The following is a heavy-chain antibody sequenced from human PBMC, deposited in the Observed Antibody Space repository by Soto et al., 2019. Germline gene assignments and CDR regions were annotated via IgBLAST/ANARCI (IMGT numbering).Heavy chain of an antibody. D-gene: IGHD1-1*01. Sequence: QVHLVQSGAEVKKPGASVKVSCKGSGYTFTSYGITWVRQAPGQGLEWVGWISAHNGNTNYAQKLQGRVTVTRDTSTSTAYMELRCLRSDDTAVYYCARGRYGDYWGQGALVTVSS. CDR1: GYTFTSYG. V-gene: IGHV1-18*01. J-gene: IGHJ4*02. CDR2: ISAHNGNT. CDR3: ARGRYGDY.